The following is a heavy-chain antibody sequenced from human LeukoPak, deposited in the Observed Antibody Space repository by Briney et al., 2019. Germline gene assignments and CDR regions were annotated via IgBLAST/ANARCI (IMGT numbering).Heavy chain of an antibody. CDR1: GYSFTSYW. V-gene: IGHV5-51*01. Sequence: GESLKISCKGSGYSFTSYWIGWVRQMPGKGLEWMGIIYPGDSDPRYSPSFQGQVTIPADKSIRTAYLQWSSLKASDTAMYYCARHNVDCSSTSCYSWFDPWGQGTLVTVSS. CDR2: IYPGDSDP. J-gene: IGHJ5*02. D-gene: IGHD2-2*01. CDR3: ARHNVDCSSTSCYSWFDP.